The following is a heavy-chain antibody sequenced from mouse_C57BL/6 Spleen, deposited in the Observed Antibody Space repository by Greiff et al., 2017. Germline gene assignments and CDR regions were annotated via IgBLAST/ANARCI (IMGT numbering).Heavy chain of an antibody. Sequence: EVKLMESGEGLVKPGGSLKLSCAASGFTFSSYAMSWVRQTPEKRLEWVAYISSGGDYIYYADTVKGRFTISRDNARNTLYLQMSSLKSEDTAMYYCTSIYYGPFDYWGQGTTLTVSS. V-gene: IGHV5-9-1*02. J-gene: IGHJ2*01. CDR2: ISSGGDYI. CDR3: TSIYYGPFDY. D-gene: IGHD2-1*01. CDR1: GFTFSSYA.